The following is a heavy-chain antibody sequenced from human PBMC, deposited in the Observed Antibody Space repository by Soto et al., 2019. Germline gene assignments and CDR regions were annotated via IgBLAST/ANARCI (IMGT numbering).Heavy chain of an antibody. V-gene: IGHV3-23*01. J-gene: IGHJ4*02. CDR1: GFTFSSYA. D-gene: IGHD6-19*01. CDR3: AGTSRDSSGWYYFDY. Sequence: GGSLRLSCAASGFTFSSYAMSWVRQAPGKGLEWVSAISGSGGSTYYADSVKGRFTISRDNSKNTLYLQMNSLRAEDTAVYYCAGTSRDSSGWYYFDYWGQGTLVTVSS. CDR2: ISGSGGST.